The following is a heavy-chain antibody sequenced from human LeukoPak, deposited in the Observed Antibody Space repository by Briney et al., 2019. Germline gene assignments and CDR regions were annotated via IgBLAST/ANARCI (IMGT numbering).Heavy chain of an antibody. D-gene: IGHD2-21*02. CDR2: INSDGSST. V-gene: IGHV3-74*01. J-gene: IGHJ3*02. Sequence: GGSLRLSCAASGFTFSSYWMHWVRQAPGKGLVWVSRINSDGSSTSYADFVKGRFTISRDNAKNTLYLQMNSLRAEDTAVYYCAGRLAYCGGDCYSFAFDIWGQGTMVTVSS. CDR3: AGRLAYCGGDCYSFAFDI. CDR1: GFTFSSYW.